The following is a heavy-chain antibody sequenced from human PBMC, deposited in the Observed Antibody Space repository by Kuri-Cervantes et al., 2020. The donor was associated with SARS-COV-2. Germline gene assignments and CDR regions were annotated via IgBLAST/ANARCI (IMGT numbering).Heavy chain of an antibody. CDR2: INAGNGNT. D-gene: IGHD2-15*01. CDR3: ARDGVFHLGYCSGGSCYSDYYYGMDV. CDR1: GYTFTSYA. V-gene: IGHV1-3*01. J-gene: IGHJ6*02. Sequence: ASVKVSCKASGYTFTSYAMHWVRQAPGQRLEWMGWINAGNGNTKYSQKFQGRVTITRDTSASTAYVELSRLRSEDTAVYYCARDGVFHLGYCSGGSCYSDYYYGMDVWGQGTTVTVSS.